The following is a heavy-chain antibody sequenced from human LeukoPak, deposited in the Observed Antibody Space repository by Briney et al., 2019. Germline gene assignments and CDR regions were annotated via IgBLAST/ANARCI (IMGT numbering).Heavy chain of an antibody. CDR3: AREVTTDPAMDNYFDY. V-gene: IGHV1-2*02. CDR2: INPNSGGT. CDR1: GYTFTGYY. J-gene: IGHJ4*02. D-gene: IGHD5-18*01. Sequence: ASVKVSCKASGYTFTGYYMHWVRQAPGQGLEWMGWINPNSGGTNYAQKFQGRVTMTRDTSISTAYMELSRLRSDDTAVYYCAREVTTDPAMDNYFDYWGQGTLVTVSS.